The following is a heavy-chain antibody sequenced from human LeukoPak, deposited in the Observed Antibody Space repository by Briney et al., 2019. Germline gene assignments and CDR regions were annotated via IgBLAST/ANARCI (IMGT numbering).Heavy chain of an antibody. CDR2: IYYSGST. D-gene: IGHD3-9*01. J-gene: IGHJ4*02. CDR1: GGSISSSSYY. CDR3: ARLNDILTGYRSHYFDC. Sequence: SETLSLTCTVSGGSISSSSYYWGWIRQPPGKGLEWIGSIYYSGSTYYNPSLKSRVTISVDTSKNQFSLKLSSVTAADTAVYYCARLNDILTGYRSHYFDCWGQGTLVTVSS. V-gene: IGHV4-39*01.